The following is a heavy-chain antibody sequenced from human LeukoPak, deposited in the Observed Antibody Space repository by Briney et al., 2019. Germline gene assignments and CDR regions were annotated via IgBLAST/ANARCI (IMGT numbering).Heavy chain of an antibody. CDR2: IYTSGST. D-gene: IGHD2-2*01. CDR1: GGSNSSGSYY. CDR3: ATERLGYCSSTSCRNLNWFDP. V-gene: IGHV4-61*02. Sequence: SETLSLTCTVSGGSNSSGSYYWSWIRQPAGKGLEWIGRIYTSGSTNYNPSLKSRVTISVDTSKNQFSLKLSSVTAADTAVYYCATERLGYCSSTSCRNLNWFDPWGQGTLVTVSS. J-gene: IGHJ5*02.